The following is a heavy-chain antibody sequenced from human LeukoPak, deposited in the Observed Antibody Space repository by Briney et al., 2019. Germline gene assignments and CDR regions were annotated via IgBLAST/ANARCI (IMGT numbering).Heavy chain of an antibody. CDR3: ARGNWNDGYYFDY. CDR2: IIPILGIA. CDR1: GGTFSSYA. J-gene: IGHJ4*02. D-gene: IGHD1-20*01. V-gene: IGHV1-69*04. Sequence: SVKVSCKASGGTFSSYAISWVRQAPGQGLEWMGRIIPILGIANYAQKFQGRVTITADKSTSTAYMELSSLRSEDTAVYYCARGNWNDGYYFDYWGQGTLVTVSS.